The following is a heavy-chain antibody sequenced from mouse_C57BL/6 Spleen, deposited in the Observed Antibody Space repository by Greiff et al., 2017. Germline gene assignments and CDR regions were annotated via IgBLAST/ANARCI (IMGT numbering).Heavy chain of an antibody. Sequence: DVKLQESGPGLVKPSQSLSLTCSVTGYSITSGYYWNWIRQFPGNKLEWMGYISYDGSNNYNPSLKNRISITRDTSKNQFFLKLNSVTTEDTATYYCARGGYDYEDYYAMDYWGQGTSVTVSS. J-gene: IGHJ4*01. D-gene: IGHD2-4*01. V-gene: IGHV3-6*01. CDR3: ARGGYDYEDYYAMDY. CDR1: GYSITSGYY. CDR2: ISYDGSN.